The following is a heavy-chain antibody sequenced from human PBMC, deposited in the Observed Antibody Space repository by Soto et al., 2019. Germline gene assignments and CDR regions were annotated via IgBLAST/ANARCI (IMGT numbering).Heavy chain of an antibody. D-gene: IGHD3-3*01. J-gene: IGHJ6*02. CDR3: AKLARGVVIIRTDYYYYGMDV. V-gene: IGHV1-69*13. Sequence: VASVKVSCKASGGTFSSYAISWVRQAPGQGLEWMGGIIPIFGTANYAQKFQGRVTITADESTSTAYMELSSLRSEDTAVYYCAKLARGVVIIRTDYYYYGMDVWGQGTTVTVAS. CDR2: IIPIFGTA. CDR1: GGTFSSYA.